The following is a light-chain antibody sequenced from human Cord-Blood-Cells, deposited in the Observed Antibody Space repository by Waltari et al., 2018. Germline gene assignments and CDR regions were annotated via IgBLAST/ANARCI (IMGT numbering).Light chain of an antibody. CDR1: SSDVGGYNY. CDR3: SSYTSSSTYV. J-gene: IGLJ1*01. CDR2: DVS. Sequence: QSALTQPASVSGSPGQSITISCTGTSSDVGGYNYVSWYQQHPGKAPKRMIYDVSKRPPGVSNRFSGSKSGNTASLTISGLQAEDEADYYCSSYTSSSTYVFGTGTKVTVL. V-gene: IGLV2-14*01.